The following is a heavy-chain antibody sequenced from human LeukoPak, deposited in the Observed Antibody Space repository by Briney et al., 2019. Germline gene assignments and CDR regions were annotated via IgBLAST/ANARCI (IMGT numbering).Heavy chain of an antibody. CDR3: AKDYDYYDSSGYLVYFDY. J-gene: IGHJ4*02. CDR1: GFTFSSYA. D-gene: IGHD3-22*01. V-gene: IGHV3-23*01. Sequence: PGGSLRLSCAAPGFTFSSYAMSWVRQAPGKGLEWVSAISGSGGSTYYADSVKGGFTISRDNSKNTLYLQMNSLRAEDTAVYYCAKDYDYYDSSGYLVYFDYWGQGTLVTVSS. CDR2: ISGSGGST.